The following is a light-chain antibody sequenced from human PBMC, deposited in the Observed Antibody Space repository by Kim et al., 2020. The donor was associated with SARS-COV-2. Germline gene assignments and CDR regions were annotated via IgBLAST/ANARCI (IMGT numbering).Light chain of an antibody. V-gene: IGLV8-61*01. Sequence: QTVVTQEPSLSVSPGGTVTLTCGWSSGSVSTSHSPCWYQQTPGQPPRTLIYSTNSRSPGVPDRFSGSILGNKAALTITGAQADDECDYYCALHVGSAIWVFGGGTKLTVL. CDR3: ALHVGSAIWV. CDR1: SGSVSTSHS. J-gene: IGLJ3*02. CDR2: STN.